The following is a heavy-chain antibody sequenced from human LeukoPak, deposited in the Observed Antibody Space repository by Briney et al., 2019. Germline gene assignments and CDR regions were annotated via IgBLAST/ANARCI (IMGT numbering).Heavy chain of an antibody. D-gene: IGHD5-12*01. J-gene: IGHJ4*02. CDR1: GGTFSSYA. CDR2: IIPILGIA. CDR3: AKTLPYSGYAHGDY. V-gene: IGHV1-69*04. Sequence: SVKVSCKASGGTFSSYAISWVRQAPGQGLEWMGRIIPILGIANYAQKFQGRVTITADKSTSTAYMELSSLRSEDTAVYYCAKTLPYSGYAHGDYWGQGTLVTVSS.